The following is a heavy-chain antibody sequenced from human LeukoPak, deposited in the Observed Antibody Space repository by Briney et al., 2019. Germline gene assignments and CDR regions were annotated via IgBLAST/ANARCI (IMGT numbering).Heavy chain of an antibody. CDR2: IYYSGST. J-gene: IGHJ6*02. CDR3: ARGNYDFWSGYYFHPPGDYYYYGMDV. D-gene: IGHD3-3*01. Sequence: SETLSLTCTVSGGSISSYYWSWIRQPPGKGLEWIGYIYYSGSTNYNPSLKSRVTISVDTSKNQFSLKLSSVTAADTAVYYCARGNYDFWSGYYFHPPGDYYYYGMDVWGQGTMVTVSS. V-gene: IGHV4-59*01. CDR1: GGSISSYY.